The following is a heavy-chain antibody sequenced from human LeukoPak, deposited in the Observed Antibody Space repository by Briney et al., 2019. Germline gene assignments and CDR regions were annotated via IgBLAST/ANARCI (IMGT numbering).Heavy chain of an antibody. V-gene: IGHV1-46*01. CDR3: ARGLPYYSDNWFDP. J-gene: IGHJ5*02. CDR2: IDPGGHST. Sequence: GASVKISCKASGWTFTSYYMHWVRQAPGQGLEWIGIIDPGGHSTTYAQKFQGRATMTSDTSTTTVYMEVTSLTSEDTAVYYCARGLPYYSDNWFDPWGQGTLVTVSS. CDR1: GWTFTSYY. D-gene: IGHD1-26*01.